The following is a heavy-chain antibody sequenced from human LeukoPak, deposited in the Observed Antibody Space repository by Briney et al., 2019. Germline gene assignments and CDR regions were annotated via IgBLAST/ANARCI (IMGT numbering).Heavy chain of an antibody. Sequence: QPGGSLRLSCAASGFTVSSNYMSWVRQARGKGLEWVSVIFSGGSTYYADSVKGRFTISRDNSKNTLYLQMNSLRAEDTAVYYCARENDMGYCSGGRCYKGYNAMDVWGQGTTVTVSS. J-gene: IGHJ6*02. CDR1: GFTVSSNY. V-gene: IGHV3-53*01. CDR2: IFSGGST. D-gene: IGHD2-15*01. CDR3: ARENDMGYCSGGRCYKGYNAMDV.